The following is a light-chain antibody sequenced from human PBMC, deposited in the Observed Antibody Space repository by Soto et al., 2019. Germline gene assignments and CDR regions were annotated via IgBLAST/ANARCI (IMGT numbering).Light chain of an antibody. CDR1: GDIDNS. Sequence: DIQETQSPPSLSASVGDRVTITCRASGDIDNSLAGYQQVPGKAPKLLIYAASTLQSGVPSRFRGSGSGTSFILPISSLEPEDVATYYCQKYNKAPLIVGQATKVEV. CDR3: QKYNKAPLI. J-gene: IGKJ1*01. V-gene: IGKV1-27*01. CDR2: AAS.